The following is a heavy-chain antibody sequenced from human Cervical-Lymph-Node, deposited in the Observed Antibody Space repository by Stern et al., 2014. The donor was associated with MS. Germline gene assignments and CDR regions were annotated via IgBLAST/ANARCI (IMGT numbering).Heavy chain of an antibody. J-gene: IGHJ4*02. CDR1: GGTFSSYA. Sequence: VQLEESGAEVKKPGSSGKVSCKASGGTFSSYAISWVRQANGQGLEWMGGIIPIFGTANYAQKFQGRVTITADESTSTAYMELSSLRSEDTAVYYCARDEAYCSCGSCYEPLDYWGQGTLVTVSS. CDR2: IIPIFGTA. D-gene: IGHD2-15*01. V-gene: IGHV1-69*01. CDR3: ARDEAYCSCGSCYEPLDY.